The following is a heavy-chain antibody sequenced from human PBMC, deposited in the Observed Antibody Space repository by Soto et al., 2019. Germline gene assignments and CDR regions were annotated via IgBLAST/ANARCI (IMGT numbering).Heavy chain of an antibody. J-gene: IGHJ6*02. CDR3: AREVRYCSSTSCSDYGMDV. Sequence: SVKVSCKASGGTFSSYAISWVRQAPGQGLEWMGGIIPIFGTANYAQKFQGRVAITADESTSTAYMELSSLRSEDTAVYYCAREVRYCSSTSCSDYGMDVWGQGTTVTVSS. CDR1: GGTFSSYA. V-gene: IGHV1-69*13. D-gene: IGHD2-2*01. CDR2: IIPIFGTA.